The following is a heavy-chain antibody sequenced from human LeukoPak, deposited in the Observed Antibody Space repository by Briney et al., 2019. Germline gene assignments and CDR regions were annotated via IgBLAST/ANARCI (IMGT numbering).Heavy chain of an antibody. CDR1: GGSFSGYY. V-gene: IGHV4-34*01. J-gene: IGHJ5*02. D-gene: IGHD2-2*01. CDR2: INHSGST. CDR3: ARGAGGPANWFDP. Sequence: SETLSLTCAVCGGSFSGYYWSLIRQPPGKGLEWIGEINHSGSTNYNPSLKSRVTISVDTSKNQFSLKLSSVAAADTAVYYCARGAGGPANWFDPWGQGTLVTVSS.